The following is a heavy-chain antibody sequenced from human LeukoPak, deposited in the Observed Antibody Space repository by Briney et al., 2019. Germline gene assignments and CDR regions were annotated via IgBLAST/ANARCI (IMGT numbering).Heavy chain of an antibody. V-gene: IGHV1-46*01. CDR1: GYTFTSYY. CDR2: INPSGGST. J-gene: IGHJ4*02. D-gene: IGHD3-22*01. CDR3: AGGYYDSSGYYYPSWGVGQ. Sequence: ASVKVSCKASGYTFTSYYMHWVRQAPGQGLEWMGIINPSGGSTSYAQKFQGRVTMTRDTSTSTVYMELSSLRSEDTAVYYCAGGYYDSSGYYYPSWGVGQWGQGTLVTVSS.